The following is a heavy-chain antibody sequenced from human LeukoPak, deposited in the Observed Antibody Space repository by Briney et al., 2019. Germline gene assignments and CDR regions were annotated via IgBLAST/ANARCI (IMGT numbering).Heavy chain of an antibody. CDR1: GYSFTSYW. D-gene: IGHD3-22*01. J-gene: IGHJ4*02. Sequence: GESLKISCKGSGYSFTSYWLGWVRQMPGKGLEWMGIIYPGDSDTRYSPSFQGQVTISADKSISTAYLQWSSLKASDTAMYYCARVVVFGDSSGYPDYWGQGTLVTVSS. CDR3: ARVVVFGDSSGYPDY. V-gene: IGHV5-51*01. CDR2: IYPGDSDT.